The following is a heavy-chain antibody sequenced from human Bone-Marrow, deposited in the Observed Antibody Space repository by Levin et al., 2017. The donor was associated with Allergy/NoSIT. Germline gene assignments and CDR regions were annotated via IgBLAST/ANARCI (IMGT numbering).Heavy chain of an antibody. J-gene: IGHJ6*02. CDR3: ARDLVAADAFDYYYGMNV. D-gene: IGHD6-13*01. CDR1: GFTFSTYG. V-gene: IGHV3-30*03. CDR2: IAYDGSNK. Sequence: GGSLRLSCEASGFTFSTYGLHWVRQAPGRGLEWLATIAYDGSNKRYADSVTGRFTISRDDSKNTLYLDMKRLRPEDTAVYYCARDLVAADAFDYYYGMNVWGQGTTVTVSS.